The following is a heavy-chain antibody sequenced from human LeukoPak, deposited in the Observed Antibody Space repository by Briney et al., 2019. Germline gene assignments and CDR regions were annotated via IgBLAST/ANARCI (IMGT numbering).Heavy chain of an antibody. D-gene: IGHD6-13*01. J-gene: IGHJ4*01. CDR2: IRQDGSEK. Sequence: PGGSLRLSCEVSGFTFTDYWLNWVRQAPGKGPEWVASIRQDGSEKTYVDSVKGRFTISRDNTKNSLSLQLNGLRAEDTAVYYCARDGTAAGLYFDLWGQGTLVTFSS. CDR1: GFTFTDYW. V-gene: IGHV3-7*01. CDR3: ARDGTAAGLYFDL.